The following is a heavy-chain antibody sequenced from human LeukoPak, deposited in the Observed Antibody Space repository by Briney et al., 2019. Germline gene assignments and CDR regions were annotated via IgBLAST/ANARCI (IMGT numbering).Heavy chain of an antibody. Sequence: RGSLRLSCVGSGFTFRSHAMSWVRQAPEKGLEFVSGIYENGGTTYYADSVKGRFSISRDNSKNTLYLQMDSLRGEDTAVYYCAKDFRIGYSAHFDYWGQGALVTVSS. CDR2: IYENGGTT. CDR3: AKDFRIGYSAHFDY. V-gene: IGHV3-23*01. CDR1: GFTFRSHA. D-gene: IGHD2-21*01. J-gene: IGHJ4*02.